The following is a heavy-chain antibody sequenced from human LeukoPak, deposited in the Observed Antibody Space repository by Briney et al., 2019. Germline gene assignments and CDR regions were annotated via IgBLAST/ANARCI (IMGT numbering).Heavy chain of an antibody. CDR1: GFTFSSYA. CDR2: ISASGGST. D-gene: IGHD6-19*01. Sequence: PGGSLRLSCAASGFTFSSYAMSWVRQAPGKGLEWVSGISASGGSTYYADSVKGRFTISRDDSKNTLYLQMNSLRAEDTAVYYCAKESRAVAGYYFDYWDQGTLVTVSS. CDR3: AKESRAVAGYYFDY. V-gene: IGHV3-23*01. J-gene: IGHJ4*02.